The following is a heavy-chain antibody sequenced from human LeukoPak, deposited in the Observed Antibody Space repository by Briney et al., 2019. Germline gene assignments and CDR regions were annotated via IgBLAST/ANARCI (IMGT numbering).Heavy chain of an antibody. Sequence: SETLSLTCTVSGGSISSYYWSWVRQPPGKGLEWIGDIYYSGSTNYNPSLKSRVTISVDTSKNQFSLKLSSVTAADTAVYYCARDPAKEYGMDVWGQGTTVTVSS. J-gene: IGHJ6*02. CDR3: ARDPAKEYGMDV. CDR1: GGSISSYY. CDR2: IYYSGST. V-gene: IGHV4-59*01.